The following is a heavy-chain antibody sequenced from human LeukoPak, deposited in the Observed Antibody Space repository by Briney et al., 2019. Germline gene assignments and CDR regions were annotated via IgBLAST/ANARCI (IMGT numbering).Heavy chain of an antibody. D-gene: IGHD3-22*01. Sequence: PGGSLRLSCAASGFTFSNHYMHWVRQAPGKGLVWVSRINTDGSSTYYADSVKGRFTISRDNAKNTLYLQMNSLRTEDTAVYYCARGLYYKDRSGYPAWGQGTLVTISS. J-gene: IGHJ5*02. CDR3: ARGLYYKDRSGYPA. CDR1: GFTFSNHY. CDR2: INTDGSST. V-gene: IGHV3-74*01.